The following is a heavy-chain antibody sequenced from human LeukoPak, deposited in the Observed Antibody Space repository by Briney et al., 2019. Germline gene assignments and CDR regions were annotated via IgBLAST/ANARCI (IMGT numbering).Heavy chain of an antibody. CDR2: INPSGGST. J-gene: IGHJ4*02. CDR1: GYTFTTYF. Sequence: ASVKVSRKASGYTFTTYFIHWVRQAPGQGLEWMGIINPSGGSTSYAQKFQGRITMTRDTSTSTVYMELSSLRSEDTAVYYCARVSQYYATGSPVGDYWGQGTLVTVSS. D-gene: IGHD3-10*01. V-gene: IGHV1-46*01. CDR3: ARVSQYYATGSPVGDY.